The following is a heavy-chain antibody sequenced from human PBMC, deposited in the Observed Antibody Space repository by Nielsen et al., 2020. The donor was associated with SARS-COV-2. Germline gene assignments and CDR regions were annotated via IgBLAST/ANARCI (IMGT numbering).Heavy chain of an antibody. CDR2: IKRPGSEQ. CDR1: AFTFSPQW. Sequence: GESLKISCVASAFTFSPQWMGWVRQAPGKGLEWVANIKRPGSEQYNVDSVKGRFTISKDNAKNSLYLEMNTLGVEDTAVYYCARIDSSGYTFDYWGQGTLVTVSS. CDR3: ARIDSSGYTFDY. V-gene: IGHV3-7*01. J-gene: IGHJ4*02. D-gene: IGHD3-22*01.